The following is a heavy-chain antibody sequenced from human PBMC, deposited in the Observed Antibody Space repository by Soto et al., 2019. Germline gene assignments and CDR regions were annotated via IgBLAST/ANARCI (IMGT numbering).Heavy chain of an antibody. J-gene: IGHJ6*02. CDR2: INHSGST. CDR1: GGSFSGYY. CDR3: ARAGRYYDFWSGYYGGYYYYGMDV. V-gene: IGHV4-34*01. Sequence: SETLSLACAVYGGSFSGYYWSWIRQPPGKGLEWIGEINHSGSTNYNPSLKSRVTISVDTSKNQFSLKLSSVTAADTAVYYCARAGRYYDFWSGYYGGYYYYGMDVWGQGTTVTVSS. D-gene: IGHD3-3*01.